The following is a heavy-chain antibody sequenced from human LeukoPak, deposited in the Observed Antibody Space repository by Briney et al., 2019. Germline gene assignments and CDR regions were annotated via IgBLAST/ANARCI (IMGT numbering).Heavy chain of an antibody. Sequence: SETLSLTCTVSGGSIISSNYYWGWIRQPPGKGLEWIGSIYYSGSTYYNPSLKSRVTISVDTSKNQFSLKLSSVTAADTAVYYCARAKYYDSSGSGINYWGQGTLVTVSS. CDR3: ARAKYYDSSGSGINY. D-gene: IGHD3-22*01. V-gene: IGHV4-39*07. CDR1: GGSIISSNYY. CDR2: IYYSGST. J-gene: IGHJ4*02.